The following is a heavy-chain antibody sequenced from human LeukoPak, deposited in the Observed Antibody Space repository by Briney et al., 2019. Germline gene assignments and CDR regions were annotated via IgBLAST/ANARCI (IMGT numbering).Heavy chain of an antibody. D-gene: IGHD3-22*01. CDR3: ARGAGMIGDN. CDR2: ISSSSSYI. V-gene: IGHV3-21*01. J-gene: IGHJ3*01. Sequence: GGSLRLSCAASGFIFSNYGMNWVRQAPGKGLEWVSSISSSSSYIYYADSVKGRFTISRDNAKNSLYLQMNSLRAEDTAVYYCARGAGMIGDNWGQGTMVTVSS. CDR1: GFIFSNYG.